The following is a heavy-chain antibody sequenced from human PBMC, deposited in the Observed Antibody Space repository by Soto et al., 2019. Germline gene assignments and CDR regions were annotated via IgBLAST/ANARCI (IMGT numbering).Heavy chain of an antibody. V-gene: IGHV4-31*03. J-gene: IGHJ4*02. CDR2: VYYSGST. CDR1: GGSMSTSSYY. D-gene: IGHD6-19*01. CDR3: ARHVSAVGRRGYFDH. Sequence: QVQLQESGPGLVKSSQTLSLTCTVSGGSMSTSSYYWSWIRQHPGKGLEWIGYVYYSGSTFYNPSLQIRIIISVDTSTRQFSLKMTSVIAADTAVYYCARHVSAVGRRGYFDHWGQGTLVTVSP.